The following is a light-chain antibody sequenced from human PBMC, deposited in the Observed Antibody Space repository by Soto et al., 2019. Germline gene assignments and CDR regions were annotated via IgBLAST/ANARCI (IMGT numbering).Light chain of an antibody. CDR1: KLGDKY. CDR2: QDS. J-gene: IGLJ1*01. V-gene: IGLV3-1*01. Sequence: SSELTQPPSVSVSPGQTASITCSGDKLGDKYACWYQQKPGQSPVLVIYQDSKRPSGIPERVSGSNSGNTATLTISGTQAMDEADYYCQAWDSSTHYVFGTGTKLTVL. CDR3: QAWDSSTHYV.